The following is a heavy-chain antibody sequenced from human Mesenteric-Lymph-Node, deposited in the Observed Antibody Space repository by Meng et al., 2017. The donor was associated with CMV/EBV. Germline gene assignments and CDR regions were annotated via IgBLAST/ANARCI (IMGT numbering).Heavy chain of an antibody. CDR1: GYTFSNHY. CDR2: INAGGGNG. CDR3: ARLGTSTPPFYLDY. D-gene: IGHD2-15*01. J-gene: IGHJ4*02. Sequence: KASGYTFSNHYIHWVRQAPEQGLGWLGAINAGGGNGGYTERFQGRISLTRDTSTSTVYMELSSLRSDDSAVYYCARLGTSTPPFYLDYWGQGTLVTVSS. V-gene: IGHV1-46*01.